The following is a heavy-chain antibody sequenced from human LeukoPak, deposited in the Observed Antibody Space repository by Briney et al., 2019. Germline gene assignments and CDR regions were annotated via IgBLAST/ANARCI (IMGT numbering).Heavy chain of an antibody. D-gene: IGHD3-22*01. Sequence: ASVKVSCKASGGTFSSYAISWVRQAPGQGLEWMGGIIPIFGTANYAQKFQGRVTITADESTSTAYMELSSLRSEDTAVYYCARDLPRSGYYYRGFVYWGQGTLVTVSS. CDR1: GGTFSSYA. CDR3: ARDLPRSGYYYRGFVY. CDR2: IIPIFGTA. J-gene: IGHJ4*02. V-gene: IGHV1-69*13.